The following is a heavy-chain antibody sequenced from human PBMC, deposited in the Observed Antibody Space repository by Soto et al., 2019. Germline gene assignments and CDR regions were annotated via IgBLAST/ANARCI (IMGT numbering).Heavy chain of an antibody. Sequence: SETLSLTCTVSGGSISSYYWSWIRQPPGKGLEWIGYIYYSGSTNYNPSLKSRVTISVDTSKNQFSLKLSSVTAADTAVYYCARGAGFGELYKSWGQGTLVTVSS. CDR3: ARGAGFGELYKS. CDR1: GGSISSYY. D-gene: IGHD3-10*01. V-gene: IGHV4-59*01. CDR2: IYYSGST. J-gene: IGHJ5*02.